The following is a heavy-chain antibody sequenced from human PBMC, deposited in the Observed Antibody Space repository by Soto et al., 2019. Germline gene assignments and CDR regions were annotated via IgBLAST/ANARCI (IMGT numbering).Heavy chain of an antibody. CDR1: GFTFSHYG. CDR2: ISYDGSNK. CDR3: ARYSGKYQGPIDY. Sequence: QVQLVESGGGVVQPGRSLRLSCAASGFTFSHYGIHWVRQAPGKGLEWLAVISYDGSNKHYADSVKGRFTVSRDNSKNTLYLQMNSLRAEDTAVYFFARYSGKYQGPIDYWGQGTLVTVSS. J-gene: IGHJ4*02. V-gene: IGHV3-30*03. D-gene: IGHD1-26*01.